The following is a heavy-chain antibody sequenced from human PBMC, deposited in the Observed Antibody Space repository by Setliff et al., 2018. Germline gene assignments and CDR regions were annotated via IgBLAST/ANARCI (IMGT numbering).Heavy chain of an antibody. J-gene: IGHJ4*02. Sequence: SETLSLTCTVSGGSISSGSNYWSWIRQPAGRGLEWIGHIDPSGNTNYHPSLKSRVTISGDTSKNQFSLKLTSVTAADTAVYFCARSLGSGSYYNSRSFYSDYWGQGTLVTVSS. CDR1: GGSISSGSNY. CDR3: ARSLGSGSYYNSRSFYSDY. CDR2: IDPSGNT. V-gene: IGHV4-61*09. D-gene: IGHD3-10*01.